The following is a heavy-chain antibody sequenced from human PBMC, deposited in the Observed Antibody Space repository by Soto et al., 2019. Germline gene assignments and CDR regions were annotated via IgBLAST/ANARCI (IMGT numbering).Heavy chain of an antibody. V-gene: IGHV2-5*02. CDR1: GFSLSTNGVG. Sequence: QITLKESGPTLVKPTQTLTLNCSFSGFSLSTNGVGVGWIRQPPGKALEWLALIYWDDSKHYSPSLNSRLTITKDTSRNLVGLTMTNMDPVDTATYYCAKKGGGDYILGYWGQGTLVTVSS. CDR2: IYWDDSK. D-gene: IGHD4-17*01. J-gene: IGHJ4*02. CDR3: AKKGGGDYILGY.